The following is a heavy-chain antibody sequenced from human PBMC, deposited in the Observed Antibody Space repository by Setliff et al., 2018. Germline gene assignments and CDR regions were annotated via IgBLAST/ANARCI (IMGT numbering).Heavy chain of an antibody. J-gene: IGHJ6*02. V-gene: IGHV3-48*04. CDR2: LNNDGTTI. D-gene: IGHD3-22*01. Sequence: GGSLRLSCAASGFTFSSYSINWVRQAPGKGLEWISYLNNDGTTIYYADSVRGRFTISRDNARDSLYLQMNSLRAEDTAVYYCARDIGGTGLLRSYYYGMDVWGQGTTVTVSS. CDR3: ARDIGGTGLLRSYYYGMDV. CDR1: GFTFSSYS.